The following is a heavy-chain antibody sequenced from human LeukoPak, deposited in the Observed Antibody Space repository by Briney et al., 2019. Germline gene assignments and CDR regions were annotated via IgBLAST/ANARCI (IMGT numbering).Heavy chain of an antibody. Sequence: PSETLALTCTVSGGSISSSTYYWGWIRQPPGKGLEWIGTIYSSGSTYYNPSLKSRVTISPDKSKNQFSLTPTSVTAADTAVYFCARAPLSGTYYTDAFDIWGQGTMVTVSS. CDR3: ARAPLSGTYYTDAFDI. J-gene: IGHJ3*02. V-gene: IGHV4-39*07. CDR1: GGSISSSTYY. D-gene: IGHD1-26*01. CDR2: IYSSGST.